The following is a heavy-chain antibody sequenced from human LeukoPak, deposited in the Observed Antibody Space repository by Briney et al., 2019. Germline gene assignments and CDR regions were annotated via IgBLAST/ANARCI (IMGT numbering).Heavy chain of an antibody. CDR2: ISYDGRNK. Sequence: PGGSLRLSCAASGFTFSSYGMHWVRQAPGKGLEWVAVISYDGRNKYYADSVKGRFTISRDNSKNTLYLQMNSLRAEDTAVYYCAIGGYYDSSGPSPLDYWGQGTLVTVSS. J-gene: IGHJ4*02. CDR3: AIGGYYDSSGPSPLDY. V-gene: IGHV3-30*03. CDR1: GFTFSSYG. D-gene: IGHD3-22*01.